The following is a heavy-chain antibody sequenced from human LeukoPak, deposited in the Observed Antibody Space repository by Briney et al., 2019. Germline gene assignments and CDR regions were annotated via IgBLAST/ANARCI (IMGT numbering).Heavy chain of an antibody. CDR1: GGSFSTSG. CDR2: VIPIYGTP. D-gene: IGHD7-27*01. CDR3: ARDHWGIVENGYDYFYYDMDV. Sequence: GASVKVSCKASGGSFSTSGFSWVRQAPGQGLEWMGGVIPIYGTPSYAQKFQGRVTITTDESTSTAYMELSSLRSEDTAAYYCARDHWGIVENGYDYFYYDMDVWGQGTTVTVSS. V-gene: IGHV1-69*05. J-gene: IGHJ6*02.